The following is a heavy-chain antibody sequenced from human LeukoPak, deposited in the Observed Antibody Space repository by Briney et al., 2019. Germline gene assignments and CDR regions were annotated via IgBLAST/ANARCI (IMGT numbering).Heavy chain of an antibody. CDR1: GFTFSNYW. J-gene: IGHJ1*01. CDR3: ARVFGVITPRFQH. CDR2: IKQDGSEK. V-gene: IGHV3-7*01. D-gene: IGHD3-22*01. Sequence: GGSLRLSCAASGFTFSNYWMSWVRQAPGKGLEWVANIKQDGSEKYYVDSVKGRFTISRDNAKNSLYLQMNSLRAEDTAVYYCARVFGVITPRFQHWGQGTLVTVSS.